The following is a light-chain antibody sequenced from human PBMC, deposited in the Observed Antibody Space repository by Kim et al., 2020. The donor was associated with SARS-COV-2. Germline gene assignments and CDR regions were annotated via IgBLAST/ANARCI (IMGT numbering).Light chain of an antibody. Sequence: ALGQTARITRQGDSLRTYYASWYQQKPGQAPALVIYAKNNRPSGIPDRFSGSSSGNTASLTITGAQAEDEADYYCKSRDTSGDRLVFGGGTQLTVL. CDR2: AKN. CDR1: SLRTYY. V-gene: IGLV3-19*01. J-gene: IGLJ2*01. CDR3: KSRDTSGDRLV.